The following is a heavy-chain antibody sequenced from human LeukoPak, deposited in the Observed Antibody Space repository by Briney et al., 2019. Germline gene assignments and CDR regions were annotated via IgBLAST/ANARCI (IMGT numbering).Heavy chain of an antibody. J-gene: IGHJ6*03. CDR2: ISAYNGNT. CDR3: ARVPKQLYYMDV. CDR1: GYTFTSYG. V-gene: IGHV1-18*01. Sequence: ASVKVSCKASGYTFTSYGISWVRQAPGQGLEWMGWISAYNGNTNYAQKRQGRVTMTTDTSTSTAYMELRSLRSDDTAVYYCARVPKQLYYMDVWGKGTTVTVSS. D-gene: IGHD6-13*01.